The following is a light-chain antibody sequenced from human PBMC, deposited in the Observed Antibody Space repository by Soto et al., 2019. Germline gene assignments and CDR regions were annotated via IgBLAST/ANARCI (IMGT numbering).Light chain of an antibody. CDR3: QQYHNYPVT. CDR1: QEISNH. J-gene: IGKJ4*01. Sequence: EIQMTQSPSSLSASVGDRVTITCRASQEISNHLAWFQQKPGKPPKSLIYDASSLQSGVPSKFSGSGSGTDFTLTISSLQPEDFATYYCQQYHNYPVTFGGGTKVEIK. V-gene: IGKV1-16*02. CDR2: DAS.